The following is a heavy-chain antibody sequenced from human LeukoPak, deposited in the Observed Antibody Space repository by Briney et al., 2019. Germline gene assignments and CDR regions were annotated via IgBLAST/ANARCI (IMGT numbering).Heavy chain of an antibody. Sequence: GGSLRLSCAASGFTFSSYWMSWVRQAPGKGLEWVANIKQDGSEKYYVDSVKGRFTISRDNAKNSLYLQMNSLRAEDTAVYYCARDEGDGYSLFDYWGQGTLVTVSS. CDR1: GFTFSSYW. J-gene: IGHJ4*02. CDR3: ARDEGDGYSLFDY. CDR2: IKQDGSEK. D-gene: IGHD5-24*01. V-gene: IGHV3-7*01.